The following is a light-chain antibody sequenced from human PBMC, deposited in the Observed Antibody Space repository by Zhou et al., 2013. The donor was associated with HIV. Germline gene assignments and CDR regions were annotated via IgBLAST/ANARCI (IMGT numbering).Light chain of an antibody. Sequence: DIQMTQSPSTLSASVGDRVTITCRASQSIGTWLAWHQQKPGKAPKLLIYKASNLESGVPSRFSGSGSGTEFTLTISSLQPDDFATYYCQQYNDYPLTFGGGPRWRSN. CDR1: QSIGTW. CDR2: KAS. J-gene: IGKJ4*01. V-gene: IGKV1-5*03. CDR3: QQYNDYPLT.